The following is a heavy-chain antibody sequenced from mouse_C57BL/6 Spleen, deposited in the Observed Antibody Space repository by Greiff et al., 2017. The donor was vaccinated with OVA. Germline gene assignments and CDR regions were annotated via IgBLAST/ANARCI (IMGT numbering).Heavy chain of an antibody. CDR2: IRSKSNNYAT. Sequence: DVMLVESGGGLVQPKGSLKLSCAASGFSFNTYAMNWVRQAPGKGLEWVARIRSKSNNYATYYADSVKDRFTISRDDSESMLYLQMNNLKTEDTAMYYCGRQGGGLMDYWGQGTSVTVSS. J-gene: IGHJ4*01. V-gene: IGHV10-1*01. CDR1: GFSFNTYA. CDR3: GRQGGGLMDY.